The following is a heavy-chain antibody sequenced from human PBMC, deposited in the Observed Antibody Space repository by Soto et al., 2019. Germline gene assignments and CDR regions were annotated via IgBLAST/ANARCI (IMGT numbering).Heavy chain of an antibody. Sequence: DVQLMESGGCLVQPGGSLRLSCAASGFTFSYYWMTWVRQAPGKGLVWVANIRRDGGEEHYLDSVKGRFSVSRDNAKESQYLQMNGLRIEDTAVYYCSRDATYRDSSFYYEVFDIWGEGTMVTVSS. D-gene: IGHD3-22*01. CDR2: IRRDGGEE. CDR1: GFTFSYYW. V-gene: IGHV3-7*05. J-gene: IGHJ3*02. CDR3: SRDATYRDSSFYYEVFDI.